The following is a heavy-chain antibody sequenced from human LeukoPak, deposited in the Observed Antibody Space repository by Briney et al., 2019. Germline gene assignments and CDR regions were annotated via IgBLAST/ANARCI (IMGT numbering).Heavy chain of an antibody. D-gene: IGHD3-22*01. Sequence: GGSLRLSRAASGFTFSSYSMNWVRQAPGKGLEWVSYISSSSSTIYYADSVKGRFTISRDNAKNSLYLQMNSLRAEDTAVYYCARPQTDYYDSSGLDYWGQGTLVTVSS. CDR1: GFTFSSYS. CDR2: ISSSSSTI. J-gene: IGHJ4*02. V-gene: IGHV3-48*01. CDR3: ARPQTDYYDSSGLDY.